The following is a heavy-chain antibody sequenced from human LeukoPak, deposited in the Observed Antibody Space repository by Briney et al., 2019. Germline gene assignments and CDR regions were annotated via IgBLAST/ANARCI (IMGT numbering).Heavy chain of an antibody. CDR3: VRGRRHDY. Sequence: GASVKVSCKASGYNFTSYGINWVRQAPGQGLEWMGWISAYNGDTNYAQKLQGRVTMTTDTSTSTAYMELRSLISDDTALYYCVRGRRHDYWGQGTLVTVSS. CDR1: GYNFTSYG. J-gene: IGHJ4*02. V-gene: IGHV1-18*01. CDR2: ISAYNGDT.